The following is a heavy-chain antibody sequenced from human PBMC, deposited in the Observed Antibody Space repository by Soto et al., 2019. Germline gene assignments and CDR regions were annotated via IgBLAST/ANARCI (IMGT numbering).Heavy chain of an antibody. Sequence: GGSVSLSCVASGFTFDCYGMNWVRQAPGKGLYWVAGVSTHGANTYYADSVKGRFIISRDDTRKTVSRDMNSLRGEDSAVYYCPKGGAKTTWHVDYSGPATVFT. V-gene: IGHV3-23*01. CDR3: PKGGAKTTWHVDY. CDR1: GFTFDCYG. CDR2: VSTHGANT. D-gene: IGHD3-16*01. J-gene: IGHJ4*02.